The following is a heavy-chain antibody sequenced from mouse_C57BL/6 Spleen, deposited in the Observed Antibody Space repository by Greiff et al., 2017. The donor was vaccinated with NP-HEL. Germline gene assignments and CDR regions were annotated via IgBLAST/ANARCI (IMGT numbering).Heavy chain of an antibody. Sequence: EVQLQQSGPELVKPGASVKISCKASGYTFTDYYMNWVKQSHGKSLEWIGDINPNNGGTSYNQKFKGKATLTVDKSSSTAYMELRSLTSEDSAVYYCARAYYYCSSGFAYWGQGTLVTVSA. V-gene: IGHV1-26*01. J-gene: IGHJ3*01. D-gene: IGHD1-1*01. CDR2: INPNNGGT. CDR1: GYTFTDYY. CDR3: ARAYYYCSSGFAY.